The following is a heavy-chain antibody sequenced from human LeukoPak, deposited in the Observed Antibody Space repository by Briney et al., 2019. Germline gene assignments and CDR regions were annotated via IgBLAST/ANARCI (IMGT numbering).Heavy chain of an antibody. D-gene: IGHD1-1*01. Sequence: GGSLRLSCAASGFTFSSYGMHWVRQAPGKGLEWVAVISYDGSNKYYADSVKGRFTISRDNSKNTLYLQMNSLRAEDTAVYYCAKDLLEEFRTRGAFDIWGQGTMVTVSS. V-gene: IGHV3-30*18. CDR2: ISYDGSNK. CDR1: GFTFSSYG. J-gene: IGHJ3*02. CDR3: AKDLLEEFRTRGAFDI.